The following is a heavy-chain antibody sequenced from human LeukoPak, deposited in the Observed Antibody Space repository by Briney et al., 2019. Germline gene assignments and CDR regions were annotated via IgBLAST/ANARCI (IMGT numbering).Heavy chain of an antibody. J-gene: IGHJ4*02. CDR1: GYTFTSYD. CDR2: INPNSGGA. Sequence: GASVKVSCKASGYTFTSYDINWVRQAPGQGLEWMGWINPNSGGANYAQKFQGRVTMTRDTSISTAYMDLSSLRSDDTAVYYCARDYGGFCTSDNCYRTIFDYWGQGTLVTVSS. D-gene: IGHD2-2*02. V-gene: IGHV1-2*02. CDR3: ARDYGGFCTSDNCYRTIFDY.